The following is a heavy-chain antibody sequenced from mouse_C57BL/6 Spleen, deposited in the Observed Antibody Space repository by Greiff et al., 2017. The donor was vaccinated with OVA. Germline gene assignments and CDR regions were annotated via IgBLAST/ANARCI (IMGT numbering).Heavy chain of an antibody. CDR3: ARSQGGWFAY. Sequence: EVQLVESGGGLVQPGGSLSLSCAASGFTFTDYYMSWVRQPPGKALEWLGFIRNKANGYTTEYSASVKGRFTISRDNSQSILYLQMNALRAEDSATYYCARSQGGWFAYWGQGTLVTVSA. CDR1: GFTFTDYY. J-gene: IGHJ3*01. V-gene: IGHV7-3*01. D-gene: IGHD3-1*01. CDR2: IRNKANGYTT.